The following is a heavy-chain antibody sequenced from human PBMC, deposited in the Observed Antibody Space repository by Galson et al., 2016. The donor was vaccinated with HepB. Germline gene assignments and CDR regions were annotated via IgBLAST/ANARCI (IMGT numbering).Heavy chain of an antibody. V-gene: IGHV1-3*01. CDR1: GHTFTTYA. CDR2: INAGDHNT. Sequence: SVKVSCKASGHTFTTYAIHWVRQAPGQRLEWMGWINAGDHNTRFSQRFQDRITISRDTSASTIYMELSSLRFDDTAVYYCASLFGTTGAFDIWGQGTMVTVSS. D-gene: IGHD1-7*01. J-gene: IGHJ3*02. CDR3: ASLFGTTGAFDI.